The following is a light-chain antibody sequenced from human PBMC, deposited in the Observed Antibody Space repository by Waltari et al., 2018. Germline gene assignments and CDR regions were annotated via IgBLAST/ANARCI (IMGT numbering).Light chain of an antibody. CDR3: QQYYSTRT. CDR2: WAS. Sequence: DIVMTQSPDSLAVSLAERDTINCKASQSVLYSSNNKNYLAWYQQKPGQPPKLLIYWASTRESGVPDRFSGSGSGTDFTLTISSLQAEDVAVYYCQQYYSTRTFGQGTKVEIK. V-gene: IGKV4-1*01. J-gene: IGKJ1*01. CDR1: QSVLYSSNNKNY.